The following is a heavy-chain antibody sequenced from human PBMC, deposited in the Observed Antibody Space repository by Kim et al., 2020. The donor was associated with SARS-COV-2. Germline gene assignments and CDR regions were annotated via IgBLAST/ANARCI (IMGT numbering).Heavy chain of an antibody. J-gene: IGHJ4*02. V-gene: IGHV3-7*03. CDR2: DGSEK. Sequence: DGSEKYYVDSVKGRFTISRDNAKNSLYLQMSSLRAEDTAVYYCVRGGSAYWGQGTLVTVSS. CDR3: VRGGSAY.